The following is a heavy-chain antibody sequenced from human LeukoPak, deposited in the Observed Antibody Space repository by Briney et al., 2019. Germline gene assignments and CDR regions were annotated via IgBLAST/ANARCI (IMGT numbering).Heavy chain of an antibody. D-gene: IGHD6-19*01. Sequence: KPSETLSLTCTVSGGSISSSSYYWGWIRQPPGKGLEWIGSIYYSGSSYYNPSLKSRVTISVDTSKNQFSLKLRSVTAADTAVYYCARQGRAPSGWPNDYWGQGTLVTVSS. J-gene: IGHJ4*02. CDR1: GGSISSSSYY. V-gene: IGHV4-39*01. CDR3: ARQGRAPSGWPNDY. CDR2: IYYSGSS.